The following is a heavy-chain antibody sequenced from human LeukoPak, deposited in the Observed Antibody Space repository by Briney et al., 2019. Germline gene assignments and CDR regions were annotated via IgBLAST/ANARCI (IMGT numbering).Heavy chain of an antibody. CDR3: ALGNCPTTSCYPGVAFDI. Sequence: SETLSLTCTVSGDSISGYFWSWIRQTPGKGLEWIGYIHYSGATNYNPSLKSRVTMSVDTSKDQFSLKLSSVNAADTAVYYCALGNCPTTSCYPGVAFDIWGQGTMVTVSS. CDR1: GDSISGYF. V-gene: IGHV4-59*08. CDR2: IHYSGAT. D-gene: IGHD2-2*01. J-gene: IGHJ3*02.